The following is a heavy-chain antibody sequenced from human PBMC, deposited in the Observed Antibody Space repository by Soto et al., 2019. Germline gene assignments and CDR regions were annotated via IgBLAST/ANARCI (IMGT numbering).Heavy chain of an antibody. V-gene: IGHV1-69*12. D-gene: IGHD6-25*01. Sequence: QVQLVQSGAEVKKPGSSVKVSCKASGGTFSSYAISWVRQAPGQGLEWMGGIIPIFGTANYAQKFPGRVTITADESTSTAYMELSSMRSEDTAVYYCARQGAALRDYYYGMDVWGQGTTVTVSS. J-gene: IGHJ6*02. CDR2: IIPIFGTA. CDR3: ARQGAALRDYYYGMDV. CDR1: GGTFSSYA.